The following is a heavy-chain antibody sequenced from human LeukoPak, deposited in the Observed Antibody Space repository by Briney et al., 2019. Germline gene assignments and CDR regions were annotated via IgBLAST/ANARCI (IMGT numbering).Heavy chain of an antibody. CDR2: INPSGGST. CDR3: ARDYEIYGDYDPGAYYMDV. J-gene: IGHJ6*03. Sequence: ASVKVSCKASGYTFTSYYMHWVRQAPGQGLEWMGIINPSGGSTSYAQKFQGRVTMTRDTSTSTVYMELSSLRSEDTAVYYCARDYEIYGDYDPGAYYMDVWGKGTTVTVSS. D-gene: IGHD4-17*01. CDR1: GYTFTSYY. V-gene: IGHV1-46*01.